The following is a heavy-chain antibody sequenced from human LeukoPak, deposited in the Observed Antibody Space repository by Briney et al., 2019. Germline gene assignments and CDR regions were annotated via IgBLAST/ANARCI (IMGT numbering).Heavy chain of an antibody. CDR3: AKGTYCSNTNCFFDY. CDR1: GFTFDDYA. V-gene: IGHV3-9*01. J-gene: IGHJ4*02. CDR2: ISWNSGSI. D-gene: IGHD2-2*01. Sequence: GGSLRLSRAASGFTFDDYAMHWVRQAPGKGLEWVSGISWNSGSIDYADSVKGRFTISRDNAKNSLFLQMNSLRAEDTALYYCAKGTYCSNTNCFFDYWGQGTLVTVSS.